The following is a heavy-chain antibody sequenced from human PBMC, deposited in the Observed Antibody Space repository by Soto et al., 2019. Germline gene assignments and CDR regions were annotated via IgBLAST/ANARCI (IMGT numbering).Heavy chain of an antibody. CDR3: DV. CDR2: IYPGDSDT. D-gene: IGHD3-10*01. V-gene: IGHV5-51*01. Sequence: PGESLKISCKGSGYSFTSYWIGWVRQMPGKGLEWMGIIYPGDSDTRYSPSFQGQVTISADKSISTAADTAVYYCARTFDYYGMDVWGQGTTVTVSS. CDR1: GYSFTSYW. J-gene: IGHJ6*02.